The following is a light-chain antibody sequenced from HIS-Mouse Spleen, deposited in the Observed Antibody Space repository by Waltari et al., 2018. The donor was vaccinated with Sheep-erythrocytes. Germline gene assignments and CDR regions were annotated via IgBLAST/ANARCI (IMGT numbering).Light chain of an antibody. J-gene: IGLJ1*01. CDR1: SSDLCGVNY. V-gene: IGLV2-11*01. CDR2: DVS. CDR3: CSYAGSYNHV. Sequence: QSALTQPRAVSGSPGQSVPIPCPGTSSDLCGVNYLSWYQPHPGKAPKLMIYDVSKRPSGVPDRFSGSKSGNTASLTISGLQAEDEADYYCCSYAGSYNHVFATGTKVTVL.